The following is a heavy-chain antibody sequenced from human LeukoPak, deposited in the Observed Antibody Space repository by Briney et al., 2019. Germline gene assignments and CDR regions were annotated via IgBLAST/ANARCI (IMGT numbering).Heavy chain of an antibody. V-gene: IGHV1-18*04. CDR3: AIVDTTVGFDY. J-gene: IGHJ4*02. D-gene: IGHD5-18*01. Sequence: ASVKVSCKTSGYTFTTYGITWVRQAPGQGLEWMGWVSAYNGNTAYAQKFQGGATVTTDTSMRTASMDLRSLRSDDTAVYYCAIVDTTVGFDYWGQGTLVTVSS. CDR1: GYTFTTYG. CDR2: VSAYNGNT.